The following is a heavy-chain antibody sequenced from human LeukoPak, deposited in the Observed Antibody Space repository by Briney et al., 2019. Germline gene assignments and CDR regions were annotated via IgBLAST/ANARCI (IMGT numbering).Heavy chain of an antibody. CDR3: ARHLLGRQTEAFDI. J-gene: IGHJ3*02. CDR1: GGSISSYY. V-gene: IGHV4-59*08. CDR2: IYYSGST. D-gene: IGHD1-14*01. Sequence: SETLSLTCTVSGGSISSYYWSWIRQPPGKGLEWIGYIYYSGSTNYNPSLKSRVIISVDTSKNQFSLKLSSVTAADTAVYYCARHLLGRQTEAFDIWGQGTMVTVSS.